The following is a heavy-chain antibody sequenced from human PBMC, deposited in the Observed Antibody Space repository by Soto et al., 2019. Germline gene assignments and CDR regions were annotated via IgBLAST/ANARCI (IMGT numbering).Heavy chain of an antibody. CDR1: GGSISGGDYY. V-gene: IGHV4-30-4*01. CDR3: ASTYYYDSSGYYYFDY. J-gene: IGHJ4*02. CDR2: IYYSGST. Sequence: PSETLSLTCTVSGGSISGGDYYWSWIRQPPGKGLEWIGYIYYSGSTYYNPSLKSRVTISVDTSKNQFSLKLSSVTAADTAVYYCASTYYYDSSGYYYFDYWGQGTLVTVSS. D-gene: IGHD3-22*01.